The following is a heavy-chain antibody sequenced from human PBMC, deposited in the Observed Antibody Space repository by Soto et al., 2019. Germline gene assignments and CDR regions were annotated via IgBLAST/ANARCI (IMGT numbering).Heavy chain of an antibody. Sequence: SQTLSLTCAISGDSVSSNSAAWNWIRQSPSRGLEWLGRTYYRSKWYNDYAVSVKSRITINPDTSKNQFSLQLNSVTPEDTAVYYCAGRVSTRDYYYYGMDVWGQGTTVTVSS. J-gene: IGHJ6*02. CDR1: GDSVSSNSAA. V-gene: IGHV6-1*01. CDR2: TYYRSKWYN. CDR3: AGRVSTRDYYYYGMDV.